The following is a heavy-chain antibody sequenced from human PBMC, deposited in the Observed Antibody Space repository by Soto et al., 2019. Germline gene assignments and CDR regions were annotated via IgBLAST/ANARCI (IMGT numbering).Heavy chain of an antibody. CDR3: ARVPYY. CDR2: MYHSGST. CDR1: GGSISSGGYS. Sequence: SETLSLTCAVSGGSISSGGYSWSWIRQPPGKGLERIGYMYHSGSTYYSPSLKSRVTISIDRSKNQFSLKLSSVTAADTAVYYCARVPYYWGQGILVTVSS. V-gene: IGHV4-30-2*01. J-gene: IGHJ4*02. D-gene: IGHD2-2*01.